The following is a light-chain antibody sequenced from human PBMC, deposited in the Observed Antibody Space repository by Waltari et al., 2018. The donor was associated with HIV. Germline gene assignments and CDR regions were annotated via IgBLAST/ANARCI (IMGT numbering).Light chain of an antibody. CDR1: QSIASS. CDR2: YTS. CDR3: HQSRALPHT. Sequence: EIVLTQSPDFKSVTPKEKSTITCRASQSIASSLHWYQQKPDQSPKLLIKYTSQSVSGVPSRFSGSGSGTDFTLTINSLETEDAATYYCHQSRALPHTFGQGTKLEIK. V-gene: IGKV6-21*01. J-gene: IGKJ2*01.